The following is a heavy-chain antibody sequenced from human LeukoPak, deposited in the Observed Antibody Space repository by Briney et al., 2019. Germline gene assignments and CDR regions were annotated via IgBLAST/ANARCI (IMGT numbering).Heavy chain of an antibody. D-gene: IGHD4-23*01. CDR2: ISAYNGNT. V-gene: IGHV1-18*01. CDR3: ARDPCYGSNSAYFDY. J-gene: IGHJ4*02. Sequence: ASVKVSCKASGYTFVSHGISWVRQAPEQGLEWMGWISAYNGNTNYAQKLQGRVTMTTDTSTSTAYMELRSLRSDDTAVYYCARDPCYGSNSAYFDYWGQGTPVTVSS. CDR1: GYTFVSHG.